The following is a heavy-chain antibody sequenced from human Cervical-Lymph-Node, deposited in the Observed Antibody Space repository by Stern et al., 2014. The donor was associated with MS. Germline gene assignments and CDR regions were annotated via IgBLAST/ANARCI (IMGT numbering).Heavy chain of an antibody. V-gene: IGHV1-2*02. J-gene: IGHJ4*02. CDR2: INPNTGGA. CDR3: AREGRRHNEYHYDY. Sequence: VQLLESGAEVKKPGASVKVSCKTSGYTFTDYYPHWVRQAPGQGLEWMGWINPNTGGAIYAQKFQGRVTMTRDTSISTAYMELRSLRSDDTAIYYCAREGRRHNEYHYDYWGQGTLVTVSS. CDR1: GYTFTDYY. D-gene: IGHD6-6*01.